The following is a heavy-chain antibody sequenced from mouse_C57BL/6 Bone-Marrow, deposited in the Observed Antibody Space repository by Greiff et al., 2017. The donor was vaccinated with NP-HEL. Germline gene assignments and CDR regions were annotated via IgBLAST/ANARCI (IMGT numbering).Heavy chain of an antibody. Sequence: EVQLQQSGAELMRPGASVKLSCTASGFNIKDDYMHWVKQRPEQGLEWIGWIDPENGDTEYASKFQGKATITADTSSNTAYLQLSSLTSEDTAVYYCTTYDFFDYWGQGTTLTVSS. V-gene: IGHV14-4*01. CDR2: IDPENGDT. J-gene: IGHJ2*01. CDR3: TTYDFFDY. CDR1: GFNIKDDY. D-gene: IGHD2-12*01.